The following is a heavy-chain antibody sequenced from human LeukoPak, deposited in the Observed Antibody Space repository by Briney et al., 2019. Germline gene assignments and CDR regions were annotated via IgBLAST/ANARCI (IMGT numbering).Heavy chain of an antibody. V-gene: IGHV1-3*01. J-gene: IGHJ4*02. CDR1: GYTFTSYA. CDR3: ARASTMVTYYFDY. CDR2: INAGNGNT. Sequence: ASVKVSCKASGYTFTSYAMHWVRQAPGQRLEWMGWINAGNGNTKYSQKFQGRVTITRDTSASTAYMELGSLRSEDTAVYYCARASTMVTYYFDYWGQGTLVTVSS. D-gene: IGHD5-18*01.